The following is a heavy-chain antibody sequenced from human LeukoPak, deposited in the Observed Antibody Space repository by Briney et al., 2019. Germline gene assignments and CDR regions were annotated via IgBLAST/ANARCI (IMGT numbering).Heavy chain of an antibody. V-gene: IGHV3-15*01. CDR3: TTEWGDGYNFPDS. D-gene: IGHD5-24*01. CDR2: IKSKTDGGTT. CDR1: GFTFSNAW. J-gene: IGHJ4*02. Sequence: GGSLRLSCAASGFTFSNAWMSWVRQAPGKGLEWVGRIKSKTDGGTTDYAAPVKGRFTISRDDSKNTLYLQMNSLKTEDTAVYYCTTEWGDGYNFPDSWGRGTLVTVSS.